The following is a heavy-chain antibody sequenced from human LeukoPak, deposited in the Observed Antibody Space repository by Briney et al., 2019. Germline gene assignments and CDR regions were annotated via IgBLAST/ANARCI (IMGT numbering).Heavy chain of an antibody. CDR3: AELGITMIGGV. V-gene: IGHV3-11*04. CDR2: MSSSGSTI. D-gene: IGHD3-10*02. CDR1: GFTFSDYY. Sequence: GGSLRLSCAASGFTFSDYYMSWIRQAPGKGLEWVSYMSSSGSTIYYADSVEGRFTIPRDNAKNSLYLQMNSLRAGDTAVYYCAELGITMIGGVWGKGTTVTISS. J-gene: IGHJ6*04.